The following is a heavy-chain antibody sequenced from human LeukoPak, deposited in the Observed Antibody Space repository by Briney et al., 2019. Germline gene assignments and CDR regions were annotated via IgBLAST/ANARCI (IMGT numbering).Heavy chain of an antibody. CDR1: GYTFTSYD. D-gene: IGHD2-2*01. V-gene: IGHV1-46*01. Sequence: ASVKVSCKASGYTFTSYDINWVRQAPGQGLEWMGMINPSVGNTIYAQQFQGRVTMTGDTSTSTVYMELSSLRSEDTAVYYCARDGSDTKRSFDPWGQGTLVTVSS. J-gene: IGHJ5*02. CDR3: ARDGSDTKRSFDP. CDR2: INPSVGNT.